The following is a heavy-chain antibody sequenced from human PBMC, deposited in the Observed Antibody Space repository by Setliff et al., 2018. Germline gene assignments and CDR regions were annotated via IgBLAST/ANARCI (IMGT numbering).Heavy chain of an antibody. CDR3: ARLWISYESNTYFYPKYFDF. V-gene: IGHV4-4*02. CDR1: GDSIDTDIW. Sequence: SETLSLTCTVSGDSIDTDIWWSWVRQSPGKGLEWIGEIYLGGSPTYNPSLKSRVTISIYKSKNQLSLDLTSVTAADTAVYYCARLWISYESNTYFYPKYFDFWGQGTLVTVSS. CDR2: IYLGGSP. J-gene: IGHJ4*02. D-gene: IGHD3-22*01.